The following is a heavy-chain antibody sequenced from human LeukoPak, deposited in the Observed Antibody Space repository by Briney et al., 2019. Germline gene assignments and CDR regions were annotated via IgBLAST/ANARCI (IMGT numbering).Heavy chain of an antibody. CDR3: ARVEAYCSRTSCHDY. V-gene: IGHV1-18*01. CDR2: ISAYNGNT. Sequence: ASVKVSCKASGYTFTSCGISEVRQCPGQGLEEMGWISAYNGNTDYAQKFQGRVTMTTDTSTSTAYMELRSLKSDDTAVYYCARVEAYCSRTSCHDYWGLGTLVTVSS. CDR1: GYTFTSCG. J-gene: IGHJ4*02. D-gene: IGHD2-2*01.